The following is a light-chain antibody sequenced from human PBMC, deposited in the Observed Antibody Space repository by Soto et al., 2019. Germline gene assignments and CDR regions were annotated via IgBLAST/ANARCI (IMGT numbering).Light chain of an antibody. J-gene: IGKJ1*01. V-gene: IGKV3-20*01. CDR3: QQYGSYRT. CDR2: AAS. Sequence: EIVFTQSPGTLSLSPGERATLSCRASQSVSSSFLTWYQQKPGQAPRLLIYAASNRAAGIADRFSGSGSGTDFTLTISRLEPEDFAVYYCQQYGSYRTFGQGTKVDIK. CDR1: QSVSSSF.